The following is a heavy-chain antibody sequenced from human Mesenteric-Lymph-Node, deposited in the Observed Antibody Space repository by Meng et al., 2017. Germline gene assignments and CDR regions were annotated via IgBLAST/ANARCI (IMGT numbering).Heavy chain of an antibody. Sequence: QVQLVQSGAEGKEPGASVKVSGKASGYTFTTYPIHWVRQAPGQTLEWMGWINAANGNTKYSQKFQGRVTITRDTSASTAYMEVNSLRSEDTAVYYCARGGDSSTLNYFDHWGQGTLVTVSS. V-gene: IGHV1-3*01. J-gene: IGHJ4*02. CDR1: GYTFTTYP. CDR3: ARGGDSSTLNYFDH. D-gene: IGHD6-13*01. CDR2: INAANGNT.